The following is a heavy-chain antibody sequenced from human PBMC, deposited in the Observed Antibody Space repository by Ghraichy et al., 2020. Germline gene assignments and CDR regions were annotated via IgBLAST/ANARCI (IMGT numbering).Heavy chain of an antibody. Sequence: SETLSLTCTVSGGSISSYYWSWIRQPAGKGLEWIGRIYTSGSTNYNPSLKSRVTMSVDTSKNQFSLKLSSVTAADTAVYYCAREVLLWFGELFRPNWFDPWGQGTLVTVSS. D-gene: IGHD3-10*01. CDR2: IYTSGST. J-gene: IGHJ5*02. CDR1: GGSISSYY. CDR3: AREVLLWFGELFRPNWFDP. V-gene: IGHV4-4*07.